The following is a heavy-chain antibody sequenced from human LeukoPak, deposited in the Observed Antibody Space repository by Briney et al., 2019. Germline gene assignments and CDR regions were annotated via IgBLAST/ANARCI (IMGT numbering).Heavy chain of an antibody. CDR2: INSDGSST. CDR3: ARDYDFWSGFSDY. J-gene: IGHJ4*02. CDR1: GFTFSNYW. D-gene: IGHD3-3*01. V-gene: IGHV3-74*01. Sequence: GGSLRLSCAASGFTFSNYWMHWVRQAPGKGLVWVSRINSDGSSTSYADSVKDRFTISRDNAKNTLSLQMNSLRAEDTAVYYCARDYDFWSGFSDYWGQGTLVTVSS.